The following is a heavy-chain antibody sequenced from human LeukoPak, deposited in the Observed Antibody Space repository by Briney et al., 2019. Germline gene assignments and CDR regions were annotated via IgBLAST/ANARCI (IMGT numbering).Heavy chain of an antibody. CDR3: ARGLKYSGDQELHYFVAY. D-gene: IGHD4-17*01. CDR2: MNPNSGNT. Sequence: ASVKVSCKASGYTFTSYDINWVRQATGQGLEWMGWMNPNSGNTGYAQKFQGRVTMTRNTSISTAYMELSSLRSEDTAVYYCARGLKYSGDQELHYFVAYWGQGTLVSVSS. J-gene: IGHJ4*02. V-gene: IGHV1-8*01. CDR1: GYTFTSYD.